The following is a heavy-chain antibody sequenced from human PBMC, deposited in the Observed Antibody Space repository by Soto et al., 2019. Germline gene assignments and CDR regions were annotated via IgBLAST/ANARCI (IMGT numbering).Heavy chain of an antibody. J-gene: IGHJ5*02. CDR1: GGTFSSYA. V-gene: IGHV1-69*05. D-gene: IGHD6-19*01. CDR2: INPIFGTA. Sequence: ASVKVSCKASGGTFSSYAISWVRQAPGQGLEWMGGINPIFGTANYAQKLQGRVTMTTDTSTSTAYMELRSLRSDDTAVYYCARDGAVAGHNWFDPWGQGTLVTVS. CDR3: ARDGAVAGHNWFDP.